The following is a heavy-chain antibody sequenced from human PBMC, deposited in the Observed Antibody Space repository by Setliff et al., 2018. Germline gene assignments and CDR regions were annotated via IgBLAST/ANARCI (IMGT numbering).Heavy chain of an antibody. D-gene: IGHD3-3*01. J-gene: IGHJ4*02. V-gene: IGHV3-7*03. Sequence: GGSLRLSCAASGFTFSSLWMAWVRQAPGKGLEWVANINQGGSDQFYVESVKGRFTISRDNAKNSLYLQMNSLRAEDTALYYCANYEQRPRNLDYWGQGTLVTVSS. CDR1: GFTFSSLW. CDR2: INQGGSDQ. CDR3: ANYEQRPRNLDY.